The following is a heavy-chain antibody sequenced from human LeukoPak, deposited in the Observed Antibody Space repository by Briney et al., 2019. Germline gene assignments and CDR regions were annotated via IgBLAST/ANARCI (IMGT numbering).Heavy chain of an antibody. CDR3: ARDNDWAFDY. J-gene: IGHJ4*02. D-gene: IGHD3-9*01. CDR1: GFTFSSYV. CDR2: INHNGKTI. Sequence: GGSLRLSCAASGFTFSSYVMSWVRQAPGKGLEWVSYINHNGKTIYYADSVKGRFTISRDNAKNSLYLQMNSLRDEDTAVYYCARDNDWAFDYWGQGTLVTVSP. V-gene: IGHV3-48*02.